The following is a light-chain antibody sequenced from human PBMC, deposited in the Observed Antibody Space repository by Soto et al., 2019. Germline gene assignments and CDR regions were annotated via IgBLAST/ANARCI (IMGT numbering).Light chain of an antibody. CDR3: HHYGSSPQT. CDR1: PSVSATY. J-gene: IGKJ1*01. Sequence: EIVLTQFPGTLSLSPGERATLSCRATPSVSATYLAWYQQKPGQAPRLLIYGASSRATGIPDRFSGSGSGADFTIAISRLEPEDFAVYYCHHYGSSPQTFGQGTKVEIK. CDR2: GAS. V-gene: IGKV3-20*01.